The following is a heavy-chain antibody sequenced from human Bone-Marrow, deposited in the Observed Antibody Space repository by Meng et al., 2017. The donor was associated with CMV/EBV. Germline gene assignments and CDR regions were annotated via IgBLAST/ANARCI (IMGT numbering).Heavy chain of an antibody. J-gene: IGHJ6*01. D-gene: IGHD5-12*01. V-gene: IGHV1-69*02. Sequence: SVKVFCKASGGTFSSYTISWVRQAPGQGLEWMGRIIPILGIANYAQKFQGRVTITADKSTSTAYMELSSLRSEDTAVYYCARSVGTIYLWVRGMDVWGQGTTVTGSS. CDR1: GGTFSSYT. CDR3: ARSVGTIYLWVRGMDV. CDR2: IIPILGIA.